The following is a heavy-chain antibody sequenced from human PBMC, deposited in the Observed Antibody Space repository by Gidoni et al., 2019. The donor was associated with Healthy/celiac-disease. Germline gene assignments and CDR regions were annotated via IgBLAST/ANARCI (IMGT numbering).Heavy chain of an antibody. V-gene: IGHV3-48*01. CDR2: ISSSSSTI. J-gene: IGHJ3*02. Sequence: EVQLVESGGGLVQPGGSLRLSCAASGFTFSSYSMNWVRQAPGKGLEWVSYISSSSSTIYYADSVKGRFTISRDNAKNSLYLQMNSLRAEDTAVYYCARPVEWELRSDAFDIWGQGTMVTVSS. CDR1: GFTFSSYS. D-gene: IGHD1-26*01. CDR3: ARPVEWELRSDAFDI.